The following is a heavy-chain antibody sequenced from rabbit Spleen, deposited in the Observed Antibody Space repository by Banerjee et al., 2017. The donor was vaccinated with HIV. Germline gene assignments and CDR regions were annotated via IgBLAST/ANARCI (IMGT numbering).Heavy chain of an antibody. J-gene: IGHJ4*01. CDR2: IEGGGSAFT. D-gene: IGHD1-1*01. CDR1: GFSFSSSDY. V-gene: IGHV1S40*01. Sequence: QSLEESGGDLVKPGASLTLTCTASGFSFSSSDYMCWVRQAPGKGLEWIGCIEGGGSAFTYFASWAKGRFTISKTSSTTVTLQMTSLTAADTATYFCARDLTDVIGWNFGWWGPGTLVTVS. CDR3: ARDLTDVIGWNFGW.